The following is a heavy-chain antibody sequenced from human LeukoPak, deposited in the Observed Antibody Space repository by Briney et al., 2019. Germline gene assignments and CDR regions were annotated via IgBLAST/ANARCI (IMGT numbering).Heavy chain of an antibody. Sequence: PSETLSLTCAVYGGSFSGYYWSWIRQPPGKGLEWIGEINHSGSTNYNPSLKSRVTISVDTSKNQFSLKLSSVTAADTAVYYCARETESNCSGGSCYYFDYWGQGTLVTVSS. CDR1: GGSFSGYY. V-gene: IGHV4-34*01. J-gene: IGHJ4*02. CDR2: INHSGST. CDR3: ARETESNCSGGSCYYFDY. D-gene: IGHD2-15*01.